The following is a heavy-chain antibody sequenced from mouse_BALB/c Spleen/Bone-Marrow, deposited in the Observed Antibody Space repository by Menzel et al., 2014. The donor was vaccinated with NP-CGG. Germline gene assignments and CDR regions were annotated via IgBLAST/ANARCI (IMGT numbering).Heavy chain of an antibody. J-gene: IGHJ4*01. CDR1: GFSLTGYG. D-gene: IGHD2-4*01. CDR2: IWGDGST. V-gene: IGHV2-6-7*01. CDR3: ARDSFLITRALDY. Sequence: VKVVESGPGLVAPSQSLSITCTVSGFSLTGYGVSWARQSPGKGLEWLGMIWGDGSTDYNSALKSRLSISKDNSKSQVFLKMNSLQTDDTARYYCARDSFLITRALDYWGQGTSVTVSS.